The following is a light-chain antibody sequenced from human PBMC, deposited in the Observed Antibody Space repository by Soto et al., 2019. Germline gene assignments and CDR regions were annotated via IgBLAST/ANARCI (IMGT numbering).Light chain of an antibody. CDR2: GAS. CDR3: HQRQSWPRT. CDR1: QSVRSTS. V-gene: IGKV3-20*01. Sequence: IVLTQSPGTLSLSPGERATLSCRASQSVRSTSLAWYQQKPGQAPRLLIYGASNRATGIPARFSGSGSGTDFTLTISSLEPEDFAVYYCHQRQSWPRTFGQGTKVDIK. J-gene: IGKJ1*01.